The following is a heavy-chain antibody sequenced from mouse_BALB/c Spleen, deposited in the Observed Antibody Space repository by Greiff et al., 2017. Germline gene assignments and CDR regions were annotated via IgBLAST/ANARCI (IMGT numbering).Heavy chain of an antibody. V-gene: IGHV1-14*01. CDR2: IYPGNDGN. D-gene: IGHD4-1*01. CDR1: GFTFTSYG. CDR3: ARSSGGYWFAY. J-gene: IGHJ3*01. Sequence: EVQLQQSGPELVQPGASVKISCTASGFTFTSYGMHWVQQTPGQGLEWIGYIYPGNDGNKYNEKFKGQATLTSNKSSSTVYMEHSSLTSEDSAVYYCARSSGGYWFAYWGQGTLVTVSA.